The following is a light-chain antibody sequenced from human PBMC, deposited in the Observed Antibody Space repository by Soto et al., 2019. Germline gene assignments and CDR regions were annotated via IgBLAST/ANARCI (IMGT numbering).Light chain of an antibody. CDR1: PGISNF. Sequence: DIQMTQSPSSLSASVGDRVTITCRASPGISNFLAWYQQKPGKVPKLLIYAASTLQSGVPSRFSGSGSGTDFTLTINSLQPEDVATYYCQNFNSAPLTFGGGTKV. CDR3: QNFNSAPLT. V-gene: IGKV1-27*01. J-gene: IGKJ4*01. CDR2: AAS.